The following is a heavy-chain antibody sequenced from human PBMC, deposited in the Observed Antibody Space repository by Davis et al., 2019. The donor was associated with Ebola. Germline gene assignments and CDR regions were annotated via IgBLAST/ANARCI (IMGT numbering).Heavy chain of an antibody. CDR2: ISSSGGTI. V-gene: IGHV3-48*01. J-gene: IGHJ4*02. CDR3: ARGYSLNY. D-gene: IGHD6-13*01. Sequence: GESLKISCAASGFTFYNYAITWVRQAPGKGLEWVSYISSSGGTIYYADSVKGRFTISRDNSKNTLYLQMNSLRAEDTAVYYCARGYSLNYWGQGTLVTVSS. CDR1: GFTFYNYA.